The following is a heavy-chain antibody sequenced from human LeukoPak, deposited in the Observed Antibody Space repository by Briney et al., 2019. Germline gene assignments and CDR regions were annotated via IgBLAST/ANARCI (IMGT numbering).Heavy chain of an antibody. Sequence: GGSLRLSCAASGFTFSSFDMHWVRQAPGNGLEWVAAIWSDGRSLYYADSVKGRFTISRDNSKNTLYLQMNSLRAEDTAVYYCVRELPPVVSYYFDYWGQGTLVTVSS. CDR2: IWSDGRSL. CDR1: GFTFSSFD. V-gene: IGHV3-33*01. J-gene: IGHJ4*02. CDR3: VRELPPVVSYYFDY. D-gene: IGHD2-15*01.